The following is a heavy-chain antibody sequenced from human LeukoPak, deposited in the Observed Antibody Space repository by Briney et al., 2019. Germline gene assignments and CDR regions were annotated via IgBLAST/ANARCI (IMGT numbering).Heavy chain of an antibody. D-gene: IGHD2-2*01. V-gene: IGHV4-59*01. J-gene: IGHJ6*02. CDR3: ARLKCISTTCPSRYVMDV. CDR1: GGSISSYY. CDR2: IYYSGST. Sequence: SETLSLTCSVSGGSISSYYWSWIRQPPGKGLEYIGYIYYSGSTNYNPSLMSRVTISVDTSKDQFSLNLTSVTAADTAVYYCARLKCISTTCPSRYVMDVWGQGTTVTVSS.